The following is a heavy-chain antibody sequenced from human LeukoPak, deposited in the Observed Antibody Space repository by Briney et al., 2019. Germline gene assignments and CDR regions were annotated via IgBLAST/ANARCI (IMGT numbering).Heavy chain of an antibody. V-gene: IGHV4-61*08. CDR2: IYYSGST. CDR1: GGSISSGGYY. J-gene: IGHJ4*02. CDR3: ARERVRGYSYGAPFDY. Sequence: SETLSLTCTVSGGSISSGGYYWSWIRQHPGKGLEWIGYIYYSGSTNYNPSLKSRVTISVDTSKNQFSLKLSSVTAADTAVYYCARERVRGYSYGAPFDYWGQGTLVTVSS. D-gene: IGHD5-18*01.